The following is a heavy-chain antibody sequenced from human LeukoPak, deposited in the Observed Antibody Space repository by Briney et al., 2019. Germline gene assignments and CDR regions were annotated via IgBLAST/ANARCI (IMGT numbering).Heavy chain of an antibody. V-gene: IGHV3-21*01. J-gene: IGHJ4*02. CDR1: GFTFSSYS. D-gene: IGHD3-9*01. CDR2: ISSSSSYI. Sequence: GGSLRLSCAASGFTFSSYSMNWVRQAPGKGLEWVSSISSSSSYIYNADSVKGRFIISRDNAKNSLYLQMNSLRAEDTAVYYCARGHYDILTGSLNQFDYWGQGTLVTFSS. CDR3: ARGHYDILTGSLNQFDY.